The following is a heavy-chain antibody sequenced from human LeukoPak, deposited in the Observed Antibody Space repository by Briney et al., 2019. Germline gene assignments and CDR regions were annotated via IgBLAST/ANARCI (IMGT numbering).Heavy chain of an antibody. J-gene: IGHJ4*02. CDR3: AREGDYYDSSGYYY. D-gene: IGHD3-22*01. V-gene: IGHV3-23*01. CDR2: ISGSGGGT. CDR1: GFTFSSYA. Sequence: GGSLRLSCEDSGFTFSSYAMSWVPQAPGKGLEWLSAISGSGGGTDYADSVKGRFTISRDNSKNTLYLQMNSLRAEDTAVYYCAREGDYYDSSGYYYWGQGTLVTVSS.